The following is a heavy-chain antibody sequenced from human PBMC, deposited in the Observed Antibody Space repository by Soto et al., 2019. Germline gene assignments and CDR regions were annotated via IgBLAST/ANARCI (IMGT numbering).Heavy chain of an antibody. Sequence: SETLSLTCTVSGGSISSSSYYWGWIRQPPGKGLEWIGSIYYSGSTYYNPSLKSRVTISVDTSKNQFSLKLSSVTAADTAVYYCARQVTTKGLDYWGQGTLVTVSS. CDR2: IYYSGST. CDR1: GGSISSSSYY. CDR3: ARQVTTKGLDY. D-gene: IGHD1-1*01. J-gene: IGHJ4*02. V-gene: IGHV4-39*01.